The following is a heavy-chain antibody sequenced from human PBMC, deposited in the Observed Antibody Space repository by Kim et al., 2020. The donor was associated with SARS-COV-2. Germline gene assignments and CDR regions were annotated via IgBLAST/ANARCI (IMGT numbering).Heavy chain of an antibody. J-gene: IGHJ6*02. Sequence: GGSLRLSCAASGFTFSDYYMSWIRQAPGKGLEWVSYISSSGSTIYYADSVKGRFTISRDNAKNSLYLQMNSLRAEDTAVYYCAREGGSSSLSYYYYGMDVWGQGTTVTVSS. CDR2: ISSSGSTI. D-gene: IGHD6-13*01. V-gene: IGHV3-11*04. CDR1: GFTFSDYY. CDR3: AREGGSSSLSYYYYGMDV.